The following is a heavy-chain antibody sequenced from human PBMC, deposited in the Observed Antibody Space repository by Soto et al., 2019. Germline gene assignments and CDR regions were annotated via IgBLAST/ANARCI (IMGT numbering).Heavy chain of an antibody. CDR1: GYTFTSYG. V-gene: IGHV1-2*04. CDR2: INPNSGGT. D-gene: IGHD1-26*01. CDR3: ARGEEGATYALYFDY. J-gene: IGHJ4*02. Sequence: ASVKVSCKASGYTFTSYGISWVRQAPGQGLEWMGWINPNSGGTNYAQKFQGWVTMTRDTSISTAYMELSRLRSDDTAVYYCARGEEGATYALYFDYWGQGTLVTVSS.